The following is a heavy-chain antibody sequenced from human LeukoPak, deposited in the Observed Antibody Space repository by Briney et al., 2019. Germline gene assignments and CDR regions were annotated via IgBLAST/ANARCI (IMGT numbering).Heavy chain of an antibody. CDR3: ARYRLRGYFDY. D-gene: IGHD3-16*02. Sequence: SETLSLTCTVSGGSISSYYWSWIRQPPGKGLEWIGYIYYSGSTYYNPSLKSRVTISVDTSKNQFSLKLSSVTAADTAVYYCARYRLRGYFDYWGQGTLVTVSS. CDR2: IYYSGST. CDR1: GGSISSYY. J-gene: IGHJ4*02. V-gene: IGHV4-59*12.